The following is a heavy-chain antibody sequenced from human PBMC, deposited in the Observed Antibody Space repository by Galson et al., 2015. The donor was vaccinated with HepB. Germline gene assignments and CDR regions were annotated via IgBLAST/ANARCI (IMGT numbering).Heavy chain of an antibody. CDR3: ARDVGYSSGWYQGYFYGMDV. D-gene: IGHD6-19*01. CDR2: TYYRSKWYN. J-gene: IGHJ6*02. CDR1: GDSVSSNSAA. V-gene: IGHV6-1*01. Sequence: CAISGDSVSSNSAAWNWIRQSPSRGLEWLGRTYYRSKWYNDYAVSVKSRITINPDTSKNQFSLQLNSVTPEDTAVYYCARDVGYSSGWYQGYFYGMDVWAQGTTVTVSS.